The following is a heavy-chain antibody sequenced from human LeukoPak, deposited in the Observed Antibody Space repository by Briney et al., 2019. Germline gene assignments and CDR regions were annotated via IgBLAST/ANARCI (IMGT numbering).Heavy chain of an antibody. Sequence: GGSLRLSCTASGFTFSSYGMSWVRQAPGKGLEWVSGISNSGGSTYYADSVKGRFTISRDNSKNTLYLQMNSLRAEDTALYYCAKDRNSGNYYQTGDFHYWGQGTLVTVSS. V-gene: IGHV3-23*01. J-gene: IGHJ4*02. D-gene: IGHD1-26*01. CDR2: ISNSGGST. CDR3: AKDRNSGNYYQTGDFHY. CDR1: GFTFSSYG.